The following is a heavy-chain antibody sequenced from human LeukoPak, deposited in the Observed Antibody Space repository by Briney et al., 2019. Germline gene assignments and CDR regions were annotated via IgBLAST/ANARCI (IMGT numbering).Heavy chain of an antibody. CDR1: GGSISSSPYY. CDR3: ARHLNDFWSGPFDY. J-gene: IGHJ4*02. CDR2: IYYSGST. D-gene: IGHD3-3*01. Sequence: PSETLSLTCTVSGGSISSSPYYWSWIRQPPGKGLEWIGYIYYSGSTNYNPSLKSRVTISVDTSKNQFSLKLSSVTAADTAVYYCARHLNDFWSGPFDYWGQGTLVTVSS. V-gene: IGHV4-61*05.